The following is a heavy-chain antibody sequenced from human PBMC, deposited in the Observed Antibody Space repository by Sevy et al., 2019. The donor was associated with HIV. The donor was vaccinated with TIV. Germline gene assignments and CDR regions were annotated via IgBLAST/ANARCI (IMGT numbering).Heavy chain of an antibody. J-gene: IGHJ6*02. CDR2: ISSSSSYI. Sequence: GGSLRLSCAASGFTFSSYSMNWVRQAPGKGLEWVSSISSSSSYIYYADSLKGRFTISRDNAKNSLYLQMNSLRAEDTAVYYCARDQPYIVVVVAVPGYYYGMDVWGQGTTVTVSS. D-gene: IGHD2-15*01. CDR3: ARDQPYIVVVVAVPGYYYGMDV. CDR1: GFTFSSYS. V-gene: IGHV3-21*01.